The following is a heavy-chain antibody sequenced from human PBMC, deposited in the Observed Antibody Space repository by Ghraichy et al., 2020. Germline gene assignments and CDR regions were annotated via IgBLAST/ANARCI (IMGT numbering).Heavy chain of an antibody. CDR3: ARDDGYSNDAFDI. CDR2: INSDGSST. J-gene: IGHJ3*02. V-gene: IGHV3-74*01. CDR1: GFTFSSYW. Sequence: GGSLRLSCSASGFTFSSYWMHWVRQAPGKGLVWVSRINSDGSSTSYADSVKGRFTISRDNAKNTLYLQMNSLRAEDTAVYYCARDDGYSNDAFDIWGQGTMVTVSS. D-gene: IGHD6-13*01.